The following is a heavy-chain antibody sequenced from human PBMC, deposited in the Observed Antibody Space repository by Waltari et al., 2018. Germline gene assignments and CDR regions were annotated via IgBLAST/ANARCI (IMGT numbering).Heavy chain of an antibody. CDR1: GGTFSSYA. V-gene: IGHV1-69*05. J-gene: IGHJ6*02. Sequence: QVQLVQSGAEVKKPGSSVKVSCKASGGTFSSYAISWGRQAPGQGLEWMGGIIPIFGTANYAQKFQGRVTITTDESTSTAYMELSSLRSEDTAVYYCARDLRGYGMDVWGQGTTVTVSS. CDR3: ARDLRGYGMDV. CDR2: IIPIFGTA.